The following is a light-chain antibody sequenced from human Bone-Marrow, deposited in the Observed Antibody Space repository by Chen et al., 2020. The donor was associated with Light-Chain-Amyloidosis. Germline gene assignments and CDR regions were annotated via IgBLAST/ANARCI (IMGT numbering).Light chain of an antibody. J-gene: IGKJ4*01. CDR1: QSVSSY. CDR3: QQRSNWLT. V-gene: IGKV3-11*01. Sequence: EIVFTQSPATLSLSPGERATLSCMASQSVSSYLAWYQQKPGQAPRLLIYDASNRATGIPARFSGSGSGTDFTLTISSLEPEDFAVYYCQQRSNWLTFGGGTKVEIK. CDR2: DAS.